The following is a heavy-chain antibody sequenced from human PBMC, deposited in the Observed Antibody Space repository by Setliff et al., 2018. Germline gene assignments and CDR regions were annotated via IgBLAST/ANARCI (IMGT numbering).Heavy chain of an antibody. V-gene: IGHV4-61*02. CDR3: ASGRRDSYNFADWYFDL. CDR2: IYTTGNT. J-gene: IGHJ2*01. D-gene: IGHD1-1*01. CDR1: GDSITSGSDY. Sequence: SETLSLTCTVSGDSITSGSDYWNWIRQPAGKGLEWIGRIYTTGNTNYNPSLKSRVTISVDTSKNQFSLRLDSVTAADTAVYYCASGRRDSYNFADWYFDLWGPGTLVTVSS.